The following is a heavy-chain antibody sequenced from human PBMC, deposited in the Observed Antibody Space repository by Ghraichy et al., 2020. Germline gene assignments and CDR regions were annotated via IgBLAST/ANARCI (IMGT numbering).Heavy chain of an antibody. Sequence: LSLTCAASGFTFSSYSMNWVRQAPGKGLEWVSYISSSSSTIYYADSVKGRFTISRDNAKNSLYLQMNSLRDEDTAVYYCARDIMGYYYYYGMDVWGQGTTVTVSS. J-gene: IGHJ6*02. CDR3: ARDIMGYYYYYGMDV. CDR2: ISSSSSTI. V-gene: IGHV3-48*02. D-gene: IGHD3-16*01. CDR1: GFTFSSYS.